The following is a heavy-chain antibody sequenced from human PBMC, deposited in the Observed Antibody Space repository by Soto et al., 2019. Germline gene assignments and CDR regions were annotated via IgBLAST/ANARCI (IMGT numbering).Heavy chain of an antibody. D-gene: IGHD3-3*01. CDR3: ARVIDSWSGSPPYHYMDV. V-gene: IGHV3-21*01. CDR2: ISSSSSDI. J-gene: IGHJ6*03. CDR1: GFTFSNAW. Sequence: GGSLRLSCAASGFTFSNAWMNWVRQAPGKGLEWVSSISSSSSDIYYADSVKGRFTISRDNAKNSLYLQMNSLRAEDTAVYYCARVIDSWSGSPPYHYMDVWGKGTTVTVSS.